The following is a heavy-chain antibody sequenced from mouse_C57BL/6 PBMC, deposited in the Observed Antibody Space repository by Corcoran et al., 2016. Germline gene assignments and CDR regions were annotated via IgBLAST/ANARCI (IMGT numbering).Heavy chain of an antibody. CDR2: IYPGSGNT. CDR3: ARGSNYIYYYAMDY. CDR1: GYTFTDYY. D-gene: IGHD2-5*01. J-gene: IGHJ4*01. V-gene: IGHV1-76*01. Sequence: VQLQQSGPELVRPGASVKLSCKASGYTFTDYYINWVKQRPGQGLEWIARIYPGSGNTYYNEKFKGKATLTAEKSSSTAYMQLSSLTSEDSAVYFCARGSNYIYYYAMDYWGQGTSVTVSS.